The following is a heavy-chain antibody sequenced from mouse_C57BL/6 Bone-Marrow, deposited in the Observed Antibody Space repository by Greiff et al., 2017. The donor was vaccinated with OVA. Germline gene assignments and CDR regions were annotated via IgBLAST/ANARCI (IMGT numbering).Heavy chain of an antibody. Sequence: QVQLQQSGAELARPGASVKLSCKASGYTFTSYGISWVRQRTGQGLGWIGEIYPRGGNTYYNEKFKGKATLTADKSSSTAYMELRSLTSEDTAVYFCASHFDYWGQGTALTVSA. CDR2: IYPRGGNT. CDR3: ASHFDY. V-gene: IGHV1-81*01. J-gene: IGHJ2*01. CDR1: GYTFTSYG.